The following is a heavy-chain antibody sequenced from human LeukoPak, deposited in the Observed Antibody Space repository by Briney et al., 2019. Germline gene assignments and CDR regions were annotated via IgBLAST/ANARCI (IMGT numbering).Heavy chain of an antibody. CDR1: GFTFSSYA. CDR3: AKCLGMPYNWFDP. V-gene: IGHV3-23*01. D-gene: IGHD1-26*01. Sequence: PGGSLRLSCAASGFTFSSYAMSWVRQAPGKGLEWVSVIDGGGGGTHYADSVKGRFIISRDNSKNTLYLQINSLRADDTAVYYCAKCLGMPYNWFDPRGQGTLVTVSS. CDR2: IDGGGGGT. J-gene: IGHJ5*02.